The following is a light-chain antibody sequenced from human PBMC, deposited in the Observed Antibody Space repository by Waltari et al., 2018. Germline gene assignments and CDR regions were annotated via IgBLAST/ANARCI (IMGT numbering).Light chain of an antibody. Sequence: QSALTQPPSVSGAPRQRVTISCSGSGSNIGASAVHRYQQLPGKSPKLVIYYDDLLPSGVSDRFSGSKSGSSASLAISGLQSEDEAVYFCAAWDNTLNALIFGGGTKLTVL. V-gene: IGLV1-36*01. CDR2: YDD. CDR3: AAWDNTLNALI. CDR1: GSNIGASA. J-gene: IGLJ2*01.